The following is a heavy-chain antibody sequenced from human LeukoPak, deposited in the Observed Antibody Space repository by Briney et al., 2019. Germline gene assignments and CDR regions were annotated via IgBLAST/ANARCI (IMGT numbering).Heavy chain of an antibody. Sequence: QTGGSLRLSCAASGFIFTSYWMSWVRQAPGKGLEWVANIKQDGSEKDYMDSMKGRFTISRDNAKNSLYLQINSLRAEDTAVYYCARIGYSSSCFDYWGQGTLVTVSS. CDR1: GFIFTSYW. CDR2: IKQDGSEK. J-gene: IGHJ4*02. D-gene: IGHD6-13*01. V-gene: IGHV3-7*01. CDR3: ARIGYSSSCFDY.